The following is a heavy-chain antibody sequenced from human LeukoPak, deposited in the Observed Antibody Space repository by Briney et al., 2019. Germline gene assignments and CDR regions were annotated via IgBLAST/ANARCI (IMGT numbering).Heavy chain of an antibody. Sequence: SETLSLTCTVSGGSISNYYWNWIRQPPGKGLEWIGYIYYSGTTNYNPSLKSRVSMSVDTSKNQFSLKLSSVTAADTAMYYCARQSSTAYYDSSGLPYDAFDIWGQGTMVTVSS. CDR2: IYYSGTT. CDR1: GGSISNYY. CDR3: ARQSSTAYYDSSGLPYDAFDI. J-gene: IGHJ3*02. V-gene: IGHV4-59*01. D-gene: IGHD3-22*01.